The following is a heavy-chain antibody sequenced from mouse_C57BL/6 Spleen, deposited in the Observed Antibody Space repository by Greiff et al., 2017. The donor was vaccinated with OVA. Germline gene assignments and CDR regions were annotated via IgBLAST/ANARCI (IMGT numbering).Heavy chain of an antibody. CDR1: GYTFTEYT. CDR2: FYPGSGSI. CDR3: ARHEEGYYGSSYYAMDY. Sequence: VQLQQSGAELVKPGASVKLSCKASGYTFTEYTIHWVKQRSGQGLEWIGWFYPGSGSIKYNEKFKDKATLTADKSSSTVYMELSRLTSEDSAVYFSARHEEGYYGSSYYAMDYWGQGTSVTVSS. D-gene: IGHD1-1*01. J-gene: IGHJ4*01. V-gene: IGHV1-62-2*01.